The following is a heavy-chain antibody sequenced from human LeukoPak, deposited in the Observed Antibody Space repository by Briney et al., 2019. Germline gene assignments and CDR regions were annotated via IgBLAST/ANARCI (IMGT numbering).Heavy chain of an antibody. J-gene: IGHJ5*02. V-gene: IGHV3-49*03. CDR3: TRDRSWIGELYSNCFDP. D-gene: IGHD3-10*01. CDR1: GFTFGDYA. Sequence: PGRTLRLSCTASGFTFGDYAMSWFRQAPGKGLEWVGFIRSKAYGGTTEYAASVKGRFTISRDDSKSIAYLQMNSLKTEDTAVYYCTRDRSWIGELYSNCFDPGGQGTLVTVSS. CDR2: IRSKAYGGTT.